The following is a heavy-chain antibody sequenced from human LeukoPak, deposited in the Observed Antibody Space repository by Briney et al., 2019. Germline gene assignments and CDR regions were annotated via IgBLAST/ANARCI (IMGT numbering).Heavy chain of an antibody. Sequence: GRSVILSCAASGFTFSSYGMHWVRQAPGKGLEWVAVIWYDGSNKYHADSVKGRFTISRDNSKNTLYLQMNSLRAEDTAVYYCAKGIYSGSSRSGDWFDPWGHGTLVTVSS. CDR3: AKGIYSGSSRSGDWFDP. V-gene: IGHV3-33*06. J-gene: IGHJ5*02. CDR1: GFTFSSYG. CDR2: IWYDGSNK. D-gene: IGHD1-26*01.